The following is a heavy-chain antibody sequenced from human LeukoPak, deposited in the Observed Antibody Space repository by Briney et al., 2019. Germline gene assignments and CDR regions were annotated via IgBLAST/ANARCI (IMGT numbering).Heavy chain of an antibody. CDR3: ARDQGRSYYDSSGYYQSPPWFDP. Sequence: ASVKVSCKASGYTFTSYGISWGRQAPGQGLEWMGWISAYNGNTNYAQKFQGRVTMTRDTSTSTVYMELSSLRSEDTAVYYCARDQGRSYYDSSGYYQSPPWFDPWGQGTLVTVSS. CDR1: GYTFTSYG. CDR2: ISAYNGNT. J-gene: IGHJ5*02. D-gene: IGHD3-22*01. V-gene: IGHV1-18*01.